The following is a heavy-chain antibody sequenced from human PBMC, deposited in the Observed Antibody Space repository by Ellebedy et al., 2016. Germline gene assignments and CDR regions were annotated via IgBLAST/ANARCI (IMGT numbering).Heavy chain of an antibody. CDR2: INHDGSAE. CDR3: ARSGVPGAFDY. V-gene: IGHV3-7*03. D-gene: IGHD3-3*01. J-gene: IGHJ4*02. CDR1: GFAFPQYW. Sequence: GESLKISXVASGFAFPQYWMAWVRQPPGKGLEWVANINHDGSAEYYADSVQGRFRISRGDAKRSVYLQMNSLRVEDTAVFYCARSGVPGAFDYWGQGILVTVSS.